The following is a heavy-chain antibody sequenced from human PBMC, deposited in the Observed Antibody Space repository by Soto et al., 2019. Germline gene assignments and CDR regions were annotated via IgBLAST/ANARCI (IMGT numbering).Heavy chain of an antibody. Sequence: GSLRLSCAASGFTFRSYALTWVRQAPGRGLEWVATIHSGGRDTYYGDSVKGRFTVSRDNSNNTVDLHMSSLRAEDTAVYYCTKGRGGSGKVPLDYWGQGTLVTVSS. J-gene: IGHJ4*02. CDR1: GFTFRSYA. CDR3: TKGRGGSGKVPLDY. V-gene: IGHV3-23*01. D-gene: IGHD3-10*01. CDR2: IHSGGRDT.